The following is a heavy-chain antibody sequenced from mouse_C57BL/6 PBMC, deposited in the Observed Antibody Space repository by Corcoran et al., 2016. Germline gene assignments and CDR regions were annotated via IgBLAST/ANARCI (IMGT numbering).Heavy chain of an antibody. D-gene: IGHD1-1*01. CDR2: MYPGSGNT. CDR3: ARYYGSSYGYFDV. Sequence: QIQLQQSGPELVKPGASVKISCKASGYTFTDYYINWVKQRPGQGLEWIGWMYPGSGNTKYNEKFKGKATLTVDTSSSTAYMQLSSLTSEDSAVYFCARYYGSSYGYFDVWGTGTTVTVSS. V-gene: IGHV1-84*01. J-gene: IGHJ1*03. CDR1: GYTFTDYY.